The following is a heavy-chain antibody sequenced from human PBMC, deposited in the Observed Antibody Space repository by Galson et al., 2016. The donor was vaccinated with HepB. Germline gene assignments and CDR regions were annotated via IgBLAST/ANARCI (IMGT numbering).Heavy chain of an antibody. Sequence: SVKVSCKASGGPFRSNAIIWVRQAPGQGLEWMGGIMPMFGTANYAQKFQGRVTITADESTRTAYMDLRSLRSEDTAVYYCARAVPGNDYFDYWGQGTLVTVSS. CDR3: ARAVPGNDYFDY. CDR1: GGPFRSNA. J-gene: IGHJ4*02. D-gene: IGHD6-19*01. V-gene: IGHV1-69*13. CDR2: IMPMFGTA.